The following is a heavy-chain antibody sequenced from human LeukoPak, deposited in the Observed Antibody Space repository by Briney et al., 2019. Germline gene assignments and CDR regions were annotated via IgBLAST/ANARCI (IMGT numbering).Heavy chain of an antibody. CDR1: GFTFSSYS. Sequence: GGSLRLSCAASGFTFSSYSMNWVRQAPGKGLEWVSSISSSSSYIYYADSVKDRFTISRDNAKNSLYLQMNSLRAEDTAVYYCARDHGSSGWKQNDYWGQGTLVTVSS. J-gene: IGHJ4*02. CDR2: ISSSSSYI. V-gene: IGHV3-21*01. CDR3: ARDHGSSGWKQNDY. D-gene: IGHD6-19*01.